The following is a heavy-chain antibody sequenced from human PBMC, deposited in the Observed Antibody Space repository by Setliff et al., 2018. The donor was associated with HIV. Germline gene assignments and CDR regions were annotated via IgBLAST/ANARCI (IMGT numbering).Heavy chain of an antibody. Sequence: PSEPLSLPYTVSGGSISSDYWSWIRQPPGKGLEWIGYIYYSGSTNYNPSLKSRVTISVATSKNQFSLKLNSVTTADTAVYYCARSRTSSGYYGVTGYGMDVWGQGTTVTVSS. CDR2: IYYSGST. CDR3: ARSRTSSGYYGVTGYGMDV. V-gene: IGHV4-59*01. D-gene: IGHD3-22*01. CDR1: GGSISSDY. J-gene: IGHJ6*02.